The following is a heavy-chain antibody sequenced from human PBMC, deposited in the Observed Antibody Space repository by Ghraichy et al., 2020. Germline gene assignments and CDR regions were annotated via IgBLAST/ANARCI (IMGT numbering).Heavy chain of an antibody. CDR1: GFTFSSYA. J-gene: IGHJ4*02. CDR3: AREGGNYCSGGSYSRDFDY. CDR2: ITSSGTTI. Sequence: GGSLRLSCAASGFTFSSYAMDWVRQAPGKGLEWLSYITSSGTTIYYADSVKGRFTISRDNAKNSLYLQMSSLRDEDTAVYYCAREGGNYCSGGSYSRDFDYWGQGTLVTVSS. D-gene: IGHD2-15*01. V-gene: IGHV3-48*02.